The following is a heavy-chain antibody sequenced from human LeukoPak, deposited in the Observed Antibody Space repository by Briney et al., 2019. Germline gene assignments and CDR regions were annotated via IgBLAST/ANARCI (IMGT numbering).Heavy chain of an antibody. Sequence: PSQTLSLTCTVSGGSISSGGYYWSWIRQHPGKGLEWIGYIYYSGNTYYNPSLKNRVTISVDTSKNHFSLKLSSVTAADTAVYYCASSDSSGYYGRAFDIWGQGTMVTVSS. V-gene: IGHV4-31*03. D-gene: IGHD3-22*01. J-gene: IGHJ3*02. CDR1: GGSISSGGYY. CDR2: IYYSGNT. CDR3: ASSDSSGYYGRAFDI.